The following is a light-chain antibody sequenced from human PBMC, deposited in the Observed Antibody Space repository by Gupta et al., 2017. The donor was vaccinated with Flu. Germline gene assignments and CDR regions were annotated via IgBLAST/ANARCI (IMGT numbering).Light chain of an antibody. CDR2: WAS. Sequence: DIVMTQFPDSLPVSLGERATINCKSSRSVLSISNNKNFLAWYQQKSGQPPKLLMYWASTRESGVPARFSGSGSGTDFNLTISSLQAEDVAIYLCQQYYGSTTFGQGTRLEIK. CDR1: RSVLSISNNKNF. CDR3: QQYYGSTT. V-gene: IGKV4-1*01. J-gene: IGKJ5*01.